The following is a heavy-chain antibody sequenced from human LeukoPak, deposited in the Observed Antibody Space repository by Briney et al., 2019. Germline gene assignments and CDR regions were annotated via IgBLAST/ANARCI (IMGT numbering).Heavy chain of an antibody. Sequence: GESLKISCEGSGYSFSSYWLGWVRQMPGKGLEWMGIIYPGDSDTRYSPSFQGQVTISADKSISTAYLQWSSLKASDTAMHYCARVDYYDRSGYFDYWGQGTQVTVSS. V-gene: IGHV5-51*01. CDR2: IYPGDSDT. J-gene: IGHJ4*02. CDR3: ARVDYYDRSGYFDY. D-gene: IGHD3-22*01. CDR1: GYSFSSYW.